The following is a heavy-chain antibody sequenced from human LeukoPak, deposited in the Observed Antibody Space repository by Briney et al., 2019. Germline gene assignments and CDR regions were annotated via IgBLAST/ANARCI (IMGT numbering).Heavy chain of an antibody. Sequence: GGSLRLSCAASGFTFSSYEMNWVRQAPGKGLEWVSYISSSGSTIYYADSVKGRFTISRDNAKNSLYLQMNSLRAEDTAVYYCARDPGYYHFWSGWDAFDIWGQGTMVTVSS. CDR3: ARDPGYYHFWSGWDAFDI. V-gene: IGHV3-48*03. J-gene: IGHJ3*02. CDR1: GFTFSSYE. D-gene: IGHD3-3*01. CDR2: ISSSGSTI.